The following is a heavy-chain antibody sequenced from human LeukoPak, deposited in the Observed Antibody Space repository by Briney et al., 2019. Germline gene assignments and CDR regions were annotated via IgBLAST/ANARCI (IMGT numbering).Heavy chain of an antibody. CDR2: ISGSGGST. CDR1: GFTFSSYA. J-gene: IGHJ6*03. D-gene: IGHD3-3*01. Sequence: GGSLRLSCAASGFTFSSYAMSWVRQAPGKGLEWVSAISGSGGSTYYADSVKGRFTISRDNSKNTLYLQMNSLRAEDTAVYYCAKAIFGVVIFYYYYYMDVWGKGTTVTVSS. V-gene: IGHV3-23*01. CDR3: AKAIFGVVIFYYYYYMDV.